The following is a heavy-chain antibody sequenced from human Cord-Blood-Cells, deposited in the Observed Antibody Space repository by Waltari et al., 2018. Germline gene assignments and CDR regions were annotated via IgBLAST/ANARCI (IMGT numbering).Heavy chain of an antibody. J-gene: IGHJ5*02. CDR1: GYTFTSYD. D-gene: IGHD2-15*01. Sequence: QVQLVQSGAEVKKPGASVKVSCKASGYTFTSYDINWVRQATGHGLEWMGWMNPNSGNTGYAQKFQGRVTMTRNTSISTAYMELSSLRSEDTAVYYCARGQRYCSGGSCYTGWFDPWGQGTLVTVSS. CDR3: ARGQRYCSGGSCYTGWFDP. V-gene: IGHV1-8*01. CDR2: MNPNSGNT.